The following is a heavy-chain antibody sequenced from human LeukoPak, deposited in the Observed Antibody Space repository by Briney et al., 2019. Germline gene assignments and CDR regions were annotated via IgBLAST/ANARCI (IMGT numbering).Heavy chain of an antibody. CDR3: ARHHSPYSSGWYNWFDP. V-gene: IGHV5-51*01. Sequence: GESLKISCKGSGYSFTSYWIGWVRQMPGKGLEWMGIIYPGDSDTRYSPSFQGQVTISADESISTAYLQWSSLKASDTAMYYCARHHSPYSSGWYNWFDPWGQGTLVTVSS. CDR1: GYSFTSYW. CDR2: IYPGDSDT. D-gene: IGHD6-19*01. J-gene: IGHJ5*02.